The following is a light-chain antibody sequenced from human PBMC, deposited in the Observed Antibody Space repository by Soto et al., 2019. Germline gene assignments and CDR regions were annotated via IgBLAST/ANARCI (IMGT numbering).Light chain of an antibody. CDR3: QQYGSSPQT. CDR2: GAS. CDR1: QRVSSTY. V-gene: IGKV3-20*01. Sequence: EIVLTQSPGTLSLSPGERATLSCRASQRVSSTYLAWYQQKPGQAPRLLIYGASSRATGIPDRFTGSGSGTDFSLTISRLEPEDFVVYYCQQYGSSPQTFGQGTKVEIK. J-gene: IGKJ1*01.